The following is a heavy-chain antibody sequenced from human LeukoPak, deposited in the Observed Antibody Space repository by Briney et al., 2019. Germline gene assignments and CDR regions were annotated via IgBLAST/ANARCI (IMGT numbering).Heavy chain of an antibody. V-gene: IGHV1-18*01. CDR2: ISAYNGNT. CDR3: ARMEDYVWGSYRTSFSFDY. D-gene: IGHD3-16*02. CDR1: GYTFTSYG. Sequence: ASVKVSCKASGYTFTSYGISWVRQAPGQGLEWMGWISAYNGNTNYAQKLQGRVTMTTDTPTSTAYMELRSLRSDDTAVYYCARMEDYVWGSYRTSFSFDYWGQGTLVTVSS. J-gene: IGHJ4*02.